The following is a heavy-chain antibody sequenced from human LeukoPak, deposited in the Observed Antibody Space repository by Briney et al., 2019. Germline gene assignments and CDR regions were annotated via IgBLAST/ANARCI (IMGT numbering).Heavy chain of an antibody. D-gene: IGHD3-22*01. J-gene: IGHJ3*02. V-gene: IGHV4-39*01. CDR3: ARATITMMVGIPADAFDI. CDR1: GGSISSSTYS. CDR2: IYYSGST. Sequence: SETLSLTCTVSGGSISSSTYSWGWIRRPPGKGLEWIGTIYYSGSTYYNPSLKSRVTISEDTSKNQFSLRLNSVTAADTAVYYCARATITMMVGIPADAFDIWGQGTMVTVSS.